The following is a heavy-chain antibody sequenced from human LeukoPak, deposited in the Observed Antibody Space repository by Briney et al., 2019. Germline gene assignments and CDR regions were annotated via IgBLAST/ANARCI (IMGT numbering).Heavy chain of an antibody. CDR3: ARDQDIVVVTAILFGPLPLRNDAFDI. Sequence: ASVKVSCKASGYTFTSYDISWVRQAPGQGLEWMGWISAYNGNTNYAQKLQGRVTMTTDTSTSTAYMELRSLRSDDTAVYYCARDQDIVVVTAILFGPLPLRNDAFDIWGQGTMVTVSS. CDR1: GYTFTSYD. J-gene: IGHJ3*02. V-gene: IGHV1-18*01. D-gene: IGHD2-21*02. CDR2: ISAYNGNT.